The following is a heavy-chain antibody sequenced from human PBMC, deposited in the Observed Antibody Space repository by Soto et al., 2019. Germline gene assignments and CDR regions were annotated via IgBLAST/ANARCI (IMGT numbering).Heavy chain of an antibody. D-gene: IGHD5-18*01. Sequence: SETLSLTCTFSGGSMSTSAYYWSWTRQHPGKGLEWIGYIYYSGSTFYNPSLMSRVTISVDTSKQQFSLKMTSVTAADTAIYYCARHVSAVGRRGYFDFWGLGTLVTVSS. CDR3: ARHVSAVGRRGYFDF. CDR2: IYYSGST. V-gene: IGHV4-31*03. J-gene: IGHJ4*02. CDR1: GGSMSTSAYY.